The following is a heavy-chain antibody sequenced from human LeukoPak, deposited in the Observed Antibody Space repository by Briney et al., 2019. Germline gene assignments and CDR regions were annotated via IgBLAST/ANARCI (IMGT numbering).Heavy chain of an antibody. CDR1: GFTFSSYS. CDR3: AKSSSGYYYVGDFDY. J-gene: IGHJ4*02. V-gene: IGHV3-30*18. D-gene: IGHD3-22*01. CDR2: ISYDGSNK. Sequence: PGGSLRLSCAASGFTFSSYSMHWVRQAPGKGLEWVAVISYDGSNKYYADSVKGRFTISRDNSKNTLYLQMNSLRAEDTAVYYCAKSSSGYYYVGDFDYWGQGTLVTVSS.